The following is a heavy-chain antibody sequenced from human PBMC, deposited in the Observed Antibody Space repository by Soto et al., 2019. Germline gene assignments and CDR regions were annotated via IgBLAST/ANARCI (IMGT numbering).Heavy chain of an antibody. CDR3: ARDSLAFYDFWSGSYFDY. CDR1: GIIFTGYG. D-gene: IGHD3-3*01. CDR2: IWYDGSNK. J-gene: IGHJ4*02. V-gene: IGHV3-33*01. Sequence: GGSVRLSCAVPGIIFTGYGMHWVRQAPGKGLEWVAVIWYDGSNKYYADSVKGRFTISRDNSKNTLYLQMNSLRAEDTAVYYCARDSLAFYDFWSGSYFDYWGQGTLVTVSS.